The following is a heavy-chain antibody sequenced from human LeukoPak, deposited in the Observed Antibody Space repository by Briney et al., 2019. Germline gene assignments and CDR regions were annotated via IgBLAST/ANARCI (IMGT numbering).Heavy chain of an antibody. CDR3: ATCAPNRYWLAP. CDR2: IDYSGYT. CDR1: TGSINNHY. V-gene: IGHV4-59*08. J-gene: IGHJ5*02. Sequence: PSETLSLTCNVTTGSINNHYWLWVRQPPGKGLEWIAYIDYSGYTDYNPSVKSRVTMSIDTSKSQFTLHLRSVSAADTAIYYCATCAPNRYWLAPWGQGSLVTVSS.